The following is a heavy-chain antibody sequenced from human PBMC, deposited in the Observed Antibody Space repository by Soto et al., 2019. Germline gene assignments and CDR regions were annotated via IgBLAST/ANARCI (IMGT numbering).Heavy chain of an antibody. J-gene: IGHJ3*02. D-gene: IGHD2-8*01. CDR2: VGGSDTDK. V-gene: IGHV3-23*01. Sequence: EVQLLESGGGVVQPGGSLRLSCAASGFTFSAYAMSWARQAPGKGLQWVSGVGGSDTDKHYADSVRGRFTVSRDNSKNTLYLQLNSLTVADTAVYYCAKDATAVNGVWDPFDMWGQGTEVTVSS. CDR3: AKDATAVNGVWDPFDM. CDR1: GFTFSAYA.